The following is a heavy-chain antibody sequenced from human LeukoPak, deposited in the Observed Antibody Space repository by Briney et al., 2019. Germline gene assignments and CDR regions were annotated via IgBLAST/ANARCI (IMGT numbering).Heavy chain of an antibody. CDR3: ARGGGRRFLTH. J-gene: IGHJ4*02. D-gene: IGHD3-16*01. CDR1: GGSFSGYY. CDR2: INHSGST. V-gene: IGHV4-34*01. Sequence: SETLSLTCAVYGGSFSGYYWSWIRQPPGKGLEWIGEINHSGSTNYNPSLKSRVTISVDTSKNQFSLKLSSVTAADTAVYSCARGGGRRFLTHWGQGTLVTVSS.